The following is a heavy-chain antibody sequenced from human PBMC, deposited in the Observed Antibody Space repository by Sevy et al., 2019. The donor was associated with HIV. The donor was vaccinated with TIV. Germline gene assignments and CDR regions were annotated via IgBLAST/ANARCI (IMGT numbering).Heavy chain of an antibody. CDR3: AKSLKAWYDFPAFDH. J-gene: IGHJ4*02. CDR1: GGSITTGPYY. CDR2: MYGTVEPNGNT. Sequence: SETLSLTCSISGGSITTGPYYWAWIRQSPGKGPEWLGSMYGTVEPNGNTYYNPTLKTRIDLSMDKSNNRFALSLRSVIAADTAVYFCAKSLKAWYDFPAFDHWSQGIPVTVSS. D-gene: IGHD1-20*01. V-gene: IGHV4-39*02.